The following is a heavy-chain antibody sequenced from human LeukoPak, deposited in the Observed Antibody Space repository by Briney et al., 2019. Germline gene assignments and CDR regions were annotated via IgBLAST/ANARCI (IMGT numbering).Heavy chain of an antibody. Sequence: ETLSLTCTVSGASISSYYWSWVRQAPGKGLEWVSVIYSGGRTYYADSVKGRFTISRDNSKNTLYLQMNRLRAEDTAVYYCARAGPSSSWHQFDYWGQGTLVTVSS. CDR2: IYSGGRT. D-gene: IGHD6-13*01. CDR3: ARAGPSSSWHQFDY. J-gene: IGHJ4*02. CDR1: GASISSYY. V-gene: IGHV3-66*01.